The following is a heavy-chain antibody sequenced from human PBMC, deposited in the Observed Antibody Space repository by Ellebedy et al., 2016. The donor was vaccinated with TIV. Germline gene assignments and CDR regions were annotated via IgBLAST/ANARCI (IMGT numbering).Heavy chain of an antibody. CDR3: ARGAYSNYVVGGVVNFDY. J-gene: IGHJ4*02. Sequence: GESLKISCAASGFTFSDAAMNWVRQAPGKGLEWVSYISRSSKTIYYADSVKGRFTVSRDNARNSLALQMNSLRAEDTAVYYCARGAYSNYVVGGVVNFDYWGQGTLVTVSS. CDR1: GFTFSDAA. CDR2: ISRSSKTI. D-gene: IGHD4-11*01. V-gene: IGHV3-48*01.